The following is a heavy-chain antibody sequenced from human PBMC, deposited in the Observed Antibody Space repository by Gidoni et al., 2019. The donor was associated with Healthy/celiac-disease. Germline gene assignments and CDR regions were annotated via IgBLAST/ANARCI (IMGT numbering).Heavy chain of an antibody. Sequence: EVQLVESGGGLVQPGGSLRLPCSSSGCTFSSSLMILSRQAPGKGLEWVANIKQDGSEKYYVDSVKGRFTISRDNAKNSLYLQMNSLRAEDTAVYYCARLNRGFFCSSTSCPFYGMDVWGQGTTVTVSS. D-gene: IGHD2-2*01. CDR1: GCTFSSSL. V-gene: IGHV3-7*04. CDR2: IKQDGSEK. CDR3: ARLNRGFFCSSTSCPFYGMDV. J-gene: IGHJ6*02.